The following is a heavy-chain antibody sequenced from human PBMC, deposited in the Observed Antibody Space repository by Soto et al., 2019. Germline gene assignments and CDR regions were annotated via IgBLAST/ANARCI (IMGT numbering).Heavy chain of an antibody. CDR3: ARGGRDYYGSGSYIPNYYYYGMDV. D-gene: IGHD3-10*01. CDR2: ISSSSSYI. CDR1: GFTFSSYS. J-gene: IGHJ6*02. Sequence: GGSLRLSCAASGFTFSSYSMNWVRQAPGKGLEWVSSISSSSSYIYYADSVKGRFTISRDNAKNSLYLQMNSLRAEDTAVYYCARGGRDYYGSGSYIPNYYYYGMDVWGQGTTVTVSS. V-gene: IGHV3-21*01.